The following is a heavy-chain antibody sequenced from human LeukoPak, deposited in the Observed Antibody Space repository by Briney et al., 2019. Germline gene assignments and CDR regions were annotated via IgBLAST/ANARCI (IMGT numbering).Heavy chain of an antibody. Sequence: GGSLRLSCAASGFTVSSNYMSWVRQAPGKGLEWVSVIYSGGSTYYADSVKGRFTISRDNSKNTLYLQMNSLRAEDTAVYYCARGLVLRLGELPFDYWGQGTLVTVSS. CDR3: ARGLVLRLGELPFDY. D-gene: IGHD3-16*01. V-gene: IGHV3-53*01. CDR2: IYSGGST. CDR1: GFTVSSNY. J-gene: IGHJ4*02.